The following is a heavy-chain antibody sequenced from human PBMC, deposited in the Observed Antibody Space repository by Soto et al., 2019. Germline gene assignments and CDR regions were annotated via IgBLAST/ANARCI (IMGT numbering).Heavy chain of an antibody. J-gene: IGHJ4*02. Sequence: PGGSLRLSCAASGFTFNTYGMHWVRQAPGKGLEWVALILYDGSNEYYADSVKGRFTISRDNSRNTLYLQMNSLRPEDTAVYYCAKDCCSHVPGVVIIQPFDYWGQGTLVTVSS. D-gene: IGHD3-3*01. CDR3: AKDCCSHVPGVVIIQPFDY. CDR1: GFTFNTYG. V-gene: IGHV3-30*18. CDR2: ILYDGSNE.